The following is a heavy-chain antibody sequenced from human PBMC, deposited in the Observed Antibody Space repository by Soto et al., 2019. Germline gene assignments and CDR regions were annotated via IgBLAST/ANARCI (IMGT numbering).Heavy chain of an antibody. CDR1: GGSFSGYY. CDR3: ARRTMVRGVIITSVGLPDY. CDR2: INHSGST. D-gene: IGHD3-10*01. V-gene: IGHV4-34*01. J-gene: IGHJ4*02. Sequence: SETLSLTCAVYGGSFSGYYWSWIRQPPGKGLEWIGEINHSGSTNYNPSIKSRVTISVDTSKNQFSLKLSSVTAADTAVYFCARRTMVRGVIITSVGLPDYWGQGTLVTVSS.